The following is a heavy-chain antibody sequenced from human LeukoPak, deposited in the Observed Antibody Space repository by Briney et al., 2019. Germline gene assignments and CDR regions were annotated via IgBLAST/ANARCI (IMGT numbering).Heavy chain of an antibody. J-gene: IGHJ4*02. D-gene: IGHD1-26*01. CDR1: GGSFSGYY. Sequence: SEPLSLTCAVYGGSFSGYYWSWIRQPPGKGLEWIGEINHSGSTNYNPSLKSRVTISVDTSKNQFSLKLSSVTAADSAVYYCARGWAGRPGYFDYWGQGTLVTVSS. CDR3: ARGWAGRPGYFDY. CDR2: INHSGST. V-gene: IGHV4-34*01.